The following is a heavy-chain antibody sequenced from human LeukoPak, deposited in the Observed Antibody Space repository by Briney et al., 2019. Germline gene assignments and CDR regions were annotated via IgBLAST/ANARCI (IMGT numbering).Heavy chain of an antibody. J-gene: IGHJ4*02. V-gene: IGHV4-4*02. Sequence: PSETLSLTCGVSGGPITNTHYWTWVSQPPGKGLEWIGEVNLQGSTNYNPSLMGRAAIAVDTSENHISLQLTSVTASDTAVYYCAREGGPYRPLDYSGQGTLVTVSS. CDR3: AREGGPYRPLDY. CDR1: GGPITNTHY. CDR2: VNLQGST.